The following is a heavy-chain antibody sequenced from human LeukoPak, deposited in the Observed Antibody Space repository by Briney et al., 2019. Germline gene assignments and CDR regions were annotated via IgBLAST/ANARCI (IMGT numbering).Heavy chain of an antibody. J-gene: IGHJ4*02. CDR1: GFIFSSDS. Sequence: PGGSLRLSCATSGFIFSSDSMIWVRQAPGKGLEWVSSISSTGAYIYYADSVKGRFTISRDNAKNSLYLQMNSLRAEDTAVYYCARVLYCSGGSSYSNLFDYWGQGTLVTVSS. V-gene: IGHV3-21*01. D-gene: IGHD2-15*01. CDR2: ISSTGAYI. CDR3: ARVLYCSGGSSYSNLFDY.